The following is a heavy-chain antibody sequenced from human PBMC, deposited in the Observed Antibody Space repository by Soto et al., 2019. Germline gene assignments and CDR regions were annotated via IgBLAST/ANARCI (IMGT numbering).Heavy chain of an antibody. Sequence: EVQLVESGGGLVQPGGSLRLSCAASGFTFSNYWMSWVRQAPGKGLEWVANIKQDGTEKNYVESVRGRFTISRDNAKNSLYLRMNSLTAKDAAVYYCASVAIWGQGTLVTVSS. CDR1: GFTFSNYW. D-gene: IGHD5-12*01. CDR3: ASVAI. CDR2: IKQDGTEK. V-gene: IGHV3-7*01. J-gene: IGHJ4*02.